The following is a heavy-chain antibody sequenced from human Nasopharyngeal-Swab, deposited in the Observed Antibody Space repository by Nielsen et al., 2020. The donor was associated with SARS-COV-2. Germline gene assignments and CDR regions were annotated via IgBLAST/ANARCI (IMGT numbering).Heavy chain of an antibody. Sequence: ASVKVSCKASGYTFTSYDINWVRQATGQGLEWMGWMNPNSGNTGYAQKFQGRVTITADKSTSTAYMELSSLRSEDTAVYYCARDCSSTSCYLYYYYYMDVWGKGTTVTVSS. D-gene: IGHD2-2*01. CDR1: GYTFTSYD. CDR3: ARDCSSTSCYLYYYYYMDV. V-gene: IGHV1-8*01. J-gene: IGHJ6*03. CDR2: MNPNSGNT.